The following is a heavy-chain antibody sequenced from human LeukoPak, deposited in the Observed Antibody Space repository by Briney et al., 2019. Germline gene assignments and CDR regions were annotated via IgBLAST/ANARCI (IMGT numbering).Heavy chain of an antibody. CDR1: GFTFSSYA. D-gene: IGHD3-22*01. V-gene: IGHV3-23*01. Sequence: GGSLRLSCAASGFTFSSYAMSWVRQAPGKGLEWVSAISGSGGSTYYADSVKGRFTISRDNSKNTLYLQMNSLRAEDTAVYYCAKDKAEIVVVTLDYWGRGTLVTVSS. CDR3: AKDKAEIVVVTLDY. J-gene: IGHJ4*02. CDR2: ISGSGGST.